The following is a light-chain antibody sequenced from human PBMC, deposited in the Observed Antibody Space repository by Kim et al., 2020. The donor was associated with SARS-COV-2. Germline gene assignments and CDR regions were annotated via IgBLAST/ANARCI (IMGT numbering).Light chain of an antibody. V-gene: IGLV3-1*01. CDR2: QDT. J-gene: IGLJ2*01. CDR1: RLGNKY. CDR3: QVWDSTTTV. Sequence: SYELTQPTSVSVSPGQTASITCSGDRLGNKYACWYQQKPGQSPVVVIYQDTRRPSGIPERFSGSNSGNTATLTISGTQAMDEADYYCQVWDSTTTVFGGGTQLTVL.